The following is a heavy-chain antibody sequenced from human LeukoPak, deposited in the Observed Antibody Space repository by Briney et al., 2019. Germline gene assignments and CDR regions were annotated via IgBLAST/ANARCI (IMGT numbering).Heavy chain of an antibody. J-gene: IGHJ6*02. Sequence: SETLSLTCAVYGGSFSGYYWSWIRQPPGKGLEWIGEINHSGSTNYNPSLKSRVTISVDTSKNQFSLKLSSVTAADTAVYYCASLKGGGSGWYGGGYYYYGMDVWGQGTTVTVSS. CDR1: GGSFSGYY. D-gene: IGHD6-19*01. V-gene: IGHV4-34*01. CDR3: ASLKGGGSGWYGGGYYYYGMDV. CDR2: INHSGST.